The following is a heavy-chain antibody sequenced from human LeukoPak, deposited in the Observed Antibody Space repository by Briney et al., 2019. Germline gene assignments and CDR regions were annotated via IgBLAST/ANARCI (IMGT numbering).Heavy chain of an antibody. J-gene: IGHJ4*02. V-gene: IGHV4-39*01. CDR2: IYYSGST. CDR3: ARSRPVLLWFGELRGYFDY. D-gene: IGHD3-10*01. CDR1: GGSISSSSYY. Sequence: SETLSLTCTVSGGSISSSSYYWGWIRQPPGKGLEWIVSIYYSGSTYYNPSLKSRVTISVDTSKNQFSLKLSSVTAADTAVYYCARSRPVLLWFGELRGYFDYWGQGTLVTVSS.